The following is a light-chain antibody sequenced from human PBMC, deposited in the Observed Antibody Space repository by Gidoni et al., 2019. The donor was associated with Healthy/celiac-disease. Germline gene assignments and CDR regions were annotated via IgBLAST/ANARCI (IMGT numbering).Light chain of an antibody. Sequence: DIQMTQSPSTLSASVGDRVTITCRASQSISSWLAWYQQKPGKAPKLVIYKASSLESGVPSRFSGSGSGTEFTLTISSLQPDDFATYYCQQYNSYSRAFGGGTKVEIK. V-gene: IGKV1-5*03. CDR1: QSISSW. CDR2: KAS. J-gene: IGKJ4*01. CDR3: QQYNSYSRA.